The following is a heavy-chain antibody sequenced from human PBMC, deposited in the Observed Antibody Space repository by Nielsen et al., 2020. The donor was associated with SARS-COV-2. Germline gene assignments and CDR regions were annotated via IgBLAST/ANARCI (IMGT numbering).Heavy chain of an antibody. J-gene: IGHJ4*02. V-gene: IGHV3-9*01. Sequence: SLKISCAASGFTFDDYAMHWVRQAPGKGLEWVSGISWNSGSIGYADSVKGRFTISRDNAKNSLYLQMNSLRAEDTALYYCAAHYYGSGRDFDYWGQGTLVTVSS. CDR1: GFTFDDYA. D-gene: IGHD3-10*01. CDR3: AAHYYGSGRDFDY. CDR2: ISWNSGSI.